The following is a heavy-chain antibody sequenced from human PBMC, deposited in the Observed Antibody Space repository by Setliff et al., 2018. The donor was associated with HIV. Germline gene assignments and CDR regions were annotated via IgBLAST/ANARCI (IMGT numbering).Heavy chain of an antibody. J-gene: IGHJ4*02. D-gene: IGHD6-19*01. CDR2: IIPIFGTA. V-gene: IGHV1-69*13. CDR1: GGTFSSYA. CDR3: ARAGASSGWYGWYFDY. Sequence: SVKVSCKASGGTFSSYAISWVRQAPGQGLEWMGGIIPIFGTANYAQKFQGRVTITADESTSTAYMELSSLRSEDAAVYYCARAGASSGWYGWYFDYWGQGTLVTVSS.